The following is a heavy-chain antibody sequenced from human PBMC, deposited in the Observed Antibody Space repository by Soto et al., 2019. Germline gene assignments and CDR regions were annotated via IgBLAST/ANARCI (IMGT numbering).Heavy chain of an antibody. J-gene: IGHJ6*02. Sequence: SETLSLTCAVSGYVITNGYHWGWIRQPPGKELEWIGTISHIGDTYYNPSPKSRVTISIDTAKNHLSLILSSVTAADTATYYCTRIYCTNTSCCINGMDVWGQGTNVTFSS. CDR3: TRIYCTNTSCCINGMDV. V-gene: IGHV4-38-2*01. CDR1: GYVITNGYH. D-gene: IGHD2-2*01. CDR2: ISHIGDT.